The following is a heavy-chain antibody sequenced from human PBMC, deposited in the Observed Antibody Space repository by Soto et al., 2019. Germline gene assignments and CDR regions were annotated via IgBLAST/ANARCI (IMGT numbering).Heavy chain of an antibody. J-gene: IGHJ6*02. CDR3: ARDTLVVVAATPALIPMLGGMVDYYYYGMDV. D-gene: IGHD2-15*01. V-gene: IGHV3-30-3*01. Sequence: QVQLVESGGGVVQPGRSLRLSCAASGFTFSSYAMHWVRPAPGKGLEWVAVISSDGSNKYYADSVKGRFTISRDNYKHTLYLQMNSLRADDPAVYYCARDTLVVVAATPALIPMLGGMVDYYYYGMDVWGHGTTVTFSS. CDR2: ISSDGSNK. CDR1: GFTFSSYA.